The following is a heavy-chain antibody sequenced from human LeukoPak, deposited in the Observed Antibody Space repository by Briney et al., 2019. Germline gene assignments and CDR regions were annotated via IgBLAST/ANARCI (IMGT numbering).Heavy chain of an antibody. CDR1: GFTFSSYW. D-gene: IGHD3-3*01. V-gene: IGHV3-7*01. J-gene: IGHJ4*02. CDR3: ARNVLRFLEWSAWDY. CDR2: IKQDGSEK. Sequence: PGGSLRLSCAASGFTFSSYWMSWVRQAPGKGLEWVANIKQDGSEKYYVDSVKGRFTISRDNAKNSLYLQMNSLRAEDTAVYYCARNVLRFLEWSAWDYWGQGTLVTVSS.